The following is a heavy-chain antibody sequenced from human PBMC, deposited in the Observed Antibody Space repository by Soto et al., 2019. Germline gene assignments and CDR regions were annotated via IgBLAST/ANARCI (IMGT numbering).Heavy chain of an antibody. CDR2: ISYDGSSE. CDR3: ARGDAPQLYYFDY. D-gene: IGHD3-16*01. CDR1: GFTFTTYT. V-gene: IGHV3-30-3*01. Sequence: QVQLVESGGGVVQPGRSLRLSCAASGFTFTTYTMHWVRQAPGKGLEWVAVISYDGSSEYYADSVKGRFTISRDNSKNTLYLQMNSLRAEDTAVYSCARGDAPQLYYFDYWGQGTLVTVSS. J-gene: IGHJ4*02.